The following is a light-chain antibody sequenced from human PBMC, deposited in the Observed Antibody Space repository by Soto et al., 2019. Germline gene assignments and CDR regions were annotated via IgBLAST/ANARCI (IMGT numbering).Light chain of an antibody. Sequence: QSALTQPASVSGSPGQSITIACTGTNRDVGSYNLVSWYQQHPGKAPKLMIYEVSKRPSGVPDRFSGSKSGNTASLTVSGLQAEDEADYYCSSYAGSNNFEVFGTGTKLTVL. CDR2: EVS. CDR3: SSYAGSNNFEV. V-gene: IGLV2-8*01. J-gene: IGLJ1*01. CDR1: NRDVGSYNL.